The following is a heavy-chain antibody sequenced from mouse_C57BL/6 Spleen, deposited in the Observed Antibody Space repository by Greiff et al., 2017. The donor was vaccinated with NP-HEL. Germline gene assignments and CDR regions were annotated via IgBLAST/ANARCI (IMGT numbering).Heavy chain of an antibody. CDR2: IYPGDGDT. D-gene: IGHD2-3*01. CDR1: GYAFSSSW. V-gene: IGHV1-82*01. J-gene: IGHJ3*01. Sequence: VQLQQSGPELVKPGASVKISCKASGYAFSSSWMNWVKQRPGKGLEWIGRIYPGDGDTNYNGKFKGKATLTADKSSSTAYMQLSSLTSEDSAVYFCASYDGYYGKFAYWGQGTLVTVSA. CDR3: ASYDGYYGKFAY.